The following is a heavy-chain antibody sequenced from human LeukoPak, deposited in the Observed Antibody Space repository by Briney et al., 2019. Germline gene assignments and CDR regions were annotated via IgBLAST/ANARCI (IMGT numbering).Heavy chain of an antibody. CDR3: AKAPAGHCSGAICYPFDY. CDR1: EFSVGSNY. D-gene: IGHD2-15*01. CDR2: VSGSDTGT. J-gene: IGHJ4*01. Sequence: GGSLRLSCAASEFSVGSNYMTWVRQAPGKGLEWVSAVSGSDTGTYYTDSVKGRFTISRDNSKNMLFLQMNSLRAADTAVYFCAKAPAGHCSGAICYPFDYWGHGILVSVSS. V-gene: IGHV3-23*01.